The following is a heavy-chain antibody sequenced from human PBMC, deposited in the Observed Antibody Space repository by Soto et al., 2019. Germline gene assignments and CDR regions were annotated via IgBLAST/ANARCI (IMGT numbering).Heavy chain of an antibody. CDR1: GFTFSSYA. V-gene: IGHV3-23*01. CDR3: ARDPAYRMYYFQH. J-gene: IGHJ4*02. CDR2: ISGSGGST. D-gene: IGHD1-26*01. Sequence: VGSLRLSCAASGFTFSSYAMTWVRQAPGKGLEWVSAISGSGGSTSYADSVKGRFTISRDNSQNTLFLQMNSLRAEDTAIYYCARDPAYRMYYFQHWGQGTPVTVSS.